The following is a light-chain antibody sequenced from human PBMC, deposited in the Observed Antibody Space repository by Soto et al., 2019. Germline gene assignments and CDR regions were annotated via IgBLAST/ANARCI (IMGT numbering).Light chain of an antibody. CDR1: QNVDNTY. Sequence: EIVLTQSPDSLSLSPGERATLSCRARQNVDNTYLAWYQQRPGLAPRLLIYDASIRATGIPDRFSGSGSGTDFTLSISRLEPEDFAVYYCQQCAYSPRTFGQGTKVEVK. CDR2: DAS. J-gene: IGKJ1*01. V-gene: IGKV3-20*01. CDR3: QQCAYSPRT.